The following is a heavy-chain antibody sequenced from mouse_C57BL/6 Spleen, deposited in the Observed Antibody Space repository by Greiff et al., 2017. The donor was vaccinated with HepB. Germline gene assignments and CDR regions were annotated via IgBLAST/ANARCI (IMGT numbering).Heavy chain of an antibody. Sequence: VQLQQPGAELVMPGASVKLSCKASGYTFTSYWMHWVKQRPGQGLEWIGEIDPSDSYTNYNQKFKGKSTLTVDKSSRTAYMQLSSLTSEDSAVYYCARRTTIDWYFDVWGTGTTVTVSS. V-gene: IGHV1-69*01. CDR1: GYTFTSYW. CDR3: ARRTTIDWYFDV. D-gene: IGHD1-1*01. CDR2: IDPSDSYT. J-gene: IGHJ1*03.